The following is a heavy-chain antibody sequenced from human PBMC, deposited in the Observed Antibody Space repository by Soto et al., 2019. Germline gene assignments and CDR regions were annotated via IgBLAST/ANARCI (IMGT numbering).Heavy chain of an antibody. J-gene: IGHJ6*02. V-gene: IGHV4-59*01. CDR3: SRDVDFGEEDV. Sequence: SETLSLTCTVSGASISTYYWSWIRQPPGKGLEWIGYISYSGSTNYNPSLKSRVTISIDTSKNQFSLKLTSATAADTAVYYCSRDVDFGEEDVWGQGTTVTVSS. CDR2: ISYSGST. CDR1: GASISTYY. D-gene: IGHD4-17*01.